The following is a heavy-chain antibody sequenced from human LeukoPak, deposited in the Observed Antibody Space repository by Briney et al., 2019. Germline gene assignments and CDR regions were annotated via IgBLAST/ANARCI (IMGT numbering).Heavy chain of an antibody. J-gene: IGHJ3*02. Sequence: PGGSLRLSCAASGFTFSSYGMHWVRQAPGKGLEWVTFIRYDGNNKYYAGSVKGRFTISRDNSKNSLYLQMNSLRAEDTAVYYCARGGLGKEAFDIWGQGTMVTVSS. D-gene: IGHD3-10*01. CDR2: IRYDGNNK. CDR1: GFTFSSYG. CDR3: ARGGLGKEAFDI. V-gene: IGHV3-30*02.